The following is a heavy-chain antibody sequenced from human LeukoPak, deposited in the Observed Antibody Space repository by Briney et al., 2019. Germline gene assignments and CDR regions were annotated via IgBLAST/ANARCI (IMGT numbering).Heavy chain of an antibody. CDR1: GYTFTSYY. J-gene: IGHJ5*02. Sequence: ASVKVSCKASGYTFTSYYMHWVRQAPGQGLEWMGIINPSGGSTSYAQKFQGRVTMTRDTSTSTVYMELSSLRSEDTAVYYCAREITIFGVVIKNWFDPWGQGTLVTVSS. CDR3: AREITIFGVVIKNWFDP. D-gene: IGHD3-3*01. V-gene: IGHV1-46*01. CDR2: INPSGGST.